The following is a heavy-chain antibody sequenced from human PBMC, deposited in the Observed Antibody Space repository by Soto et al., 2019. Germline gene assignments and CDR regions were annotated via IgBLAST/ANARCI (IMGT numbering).Heavy chain of an antibody. CDR1: GYTFTSYY. CDR3: AGDRSSVVGPAAPLDHCYGGEV. Sequence: QVQLVQSGAEVKKPGASVKVSCKASGYTFTSYYMNWVRKAPGPGLEWMGIINPSGGSTTYAQELEGRHPMTRDTSTRPVYMELSSLISEDAAVSFRAGDRSSVVGPAAPLDHCYGGEVWGQGTTVTVSS. D-gene: IGHD2-2*01. V-gene: IGHV1-46*01. CDR2: INPSGGST. J-gene: IGHJ6*02.